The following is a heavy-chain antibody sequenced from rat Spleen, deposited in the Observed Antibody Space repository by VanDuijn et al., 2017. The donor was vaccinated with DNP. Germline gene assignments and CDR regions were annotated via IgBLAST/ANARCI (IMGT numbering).Heavy chain of an antibody. J-gene: IGHJ3*01. CDR3: ATQGQLGITWFAY. CDR2: MSPTTRSS. D-gene: IGHD1-10*01. CDR1: GFTFSDYD. Sequence: EVQLVESGGGLVQPGRSLKLSCAASGFTFSDYDMAWVRQAPTKGLEWVACMSPTTRSSYYRDSVKGRFTVSRDDAKSTLYLQMDSLRSEDTATYYCATQGQLGITWFAYWGQGTLVTVSS. V-gene: IGHV5S23*01.